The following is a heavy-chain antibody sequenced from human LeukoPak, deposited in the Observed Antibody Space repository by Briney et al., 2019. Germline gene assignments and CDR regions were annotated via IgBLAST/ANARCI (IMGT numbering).Heavy chain of an antibody. CDR2: IYYSGST. CDR3: AREDRGYSYGAHFDY. Sequence: PSETLSLTCTVSGGSISSYYWSWVRQPPGKGLEWIGYIYYSGSTNYSPSLKSRVTISVDTSKNQFSLKLSSVTAADTAVYYCAREDRGYSYGAHFDYWGQGTLVTVSS. CDR1: GGSISSYY. V-gene: IGHV4-59*01. D-gene: IGHD5-18*01. J-gene: IGHJ4*02.